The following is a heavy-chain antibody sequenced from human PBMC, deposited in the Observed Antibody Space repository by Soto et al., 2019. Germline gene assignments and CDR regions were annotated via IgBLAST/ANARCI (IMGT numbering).Heavy chain of an antibody. CDR1: GYTFIYFC. CDR3: ARQGTSRGSDYAAFDL. D-gene: IGHD3-10*01. CDR2: IYPGASDI. Sequence: GESLKISCQASGYTFIYFCVAWVRQVPWKGLEWMGVIYPGASDIRYSPSFEGHVTISADKSTNTAYLQWSSLEAADTAIYYCARQGTSRGSDYAAFDLWGPGTMVTV. V-gene: IGHV5-51*01. J-gene: IGHJ4*02.